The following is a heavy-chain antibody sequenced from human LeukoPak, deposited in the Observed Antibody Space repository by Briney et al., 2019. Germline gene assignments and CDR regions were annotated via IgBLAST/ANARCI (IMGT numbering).Heavy chain of an antibody. CDR1: GYTFTGSY. CDR3: ARAHYYYYYCMDV. J-gene: IGHJ6*03. CDR2: INPNSGGT. Sequence: GASVKVSCKASGYTFTGSYMHWVRQAPGQGLEWMGWINPNSGGTNYAQKFQGRVTMTRDTSISTAYMELSRLRSYDPGVYYCARAHYYYYYCMDVWAKGTTVTVSS. V-gene: IGHV1-2*02.